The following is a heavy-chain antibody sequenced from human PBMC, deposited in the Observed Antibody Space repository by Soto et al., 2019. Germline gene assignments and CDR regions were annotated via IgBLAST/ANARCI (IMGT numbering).Heavy chain of an antibody. Sequence: SWTAAAFKFDDDARQGVGQAPRQGLKRSVGISWNSGSIGYADSVKGRFTISRDNAKNSLYLQMNSLRAEDTALYYCAKVEGGGSRPYRRYYYYYGMDVWGQGT. CDR2: ISWNSGSI. CDR3: AKVEGGGSRPYRRYYYYYGMDV. J-gene: IGHJ6*02. V-gene: IGHV3-9*01. CDR1: AFKFDDDA. D-gene: IGHD2-15*01.